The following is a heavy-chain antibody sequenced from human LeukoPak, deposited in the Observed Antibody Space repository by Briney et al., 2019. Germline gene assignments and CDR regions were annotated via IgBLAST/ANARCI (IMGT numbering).Heavy chain of an antibody. D-gene: IGHD2-2*01. CDR1: GYTFTAYY. CDR2: MVPFSGVS. Sequence: ASVKVSCKASGYTFTAYYVHWVRQAPGQGLEWMGYMVPFSGVSHYSQKFQDRVTMTRDTSTSTAYLELSGLTSDDTAVYYCSTEDKYCTSTTCGDFWGEGALVTVSS. J-gene: IGHJ4*02. V-gene: IGHV1-2*02. CDR3: STEDKYCTSTTCGDF.